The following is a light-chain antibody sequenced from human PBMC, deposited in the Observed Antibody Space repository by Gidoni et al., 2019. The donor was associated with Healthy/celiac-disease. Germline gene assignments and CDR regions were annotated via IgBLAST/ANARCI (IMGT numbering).Light chain of an antibody. CDR3: QKYYSKRYS. V-gene: IGKV4-1*01. CDR2: WSS. CDR1: QSVLYSYNNKNY. Sequence: DIVMTHSPDFLAVLLGERPTINCKSSQSVLYSYNNKNYLASYHKKPGQPPKMLIYWSSTRESGVPERGSGSGSGTDFTLTISSLQAEDVAVDYCQKYYSKRYSFGQGTKLEIK. J-gene: IGKJ2*03.